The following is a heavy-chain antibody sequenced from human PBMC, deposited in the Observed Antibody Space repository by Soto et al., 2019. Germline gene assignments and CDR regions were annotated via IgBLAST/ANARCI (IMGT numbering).Heavy chain of an antibody. CDR3: ARDLTMVRGVIYYMDV. CDR1: GYTFTSYA. D-gene: IGHD3-10*01. V-gene: IGHV1-3*01. CDR2: INAGSGNT. J-gene: IGHJ6*03. Sequence: ASVKVSCKASGYTFTSYAMHWVRQAPGQRLEWMGWINAGSGNTKYSQKFQGRVAITRDTSASTAYMELSSLGSEDTAIYYCARDLTMVRGVIYYMDVWGKGTTVTVSS.